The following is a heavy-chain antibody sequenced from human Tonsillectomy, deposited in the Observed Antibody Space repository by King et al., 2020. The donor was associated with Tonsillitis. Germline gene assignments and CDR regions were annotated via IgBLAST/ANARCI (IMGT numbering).Heavy chain of an antibody. CDR3: AKDTSLYDTSEYYRN. CDR2: ISWNSGSV. Sequence: VQLVESGGGLVQPGRSLRLSCAASGFTFDDYAMHWVRQAPGKGLEWVSGISWNSGSVGYADSVKGRFTISRDNAKNSLYLQMNSLRPEDTALYYCAKDTSLYDTSEYYRNWGQGTLVTVSS. J-gene: IGHJ4*02. CDR1: GFTFDDYA. V-gene: IGHV3-9*01. D-gene: IGHD3-22*01.